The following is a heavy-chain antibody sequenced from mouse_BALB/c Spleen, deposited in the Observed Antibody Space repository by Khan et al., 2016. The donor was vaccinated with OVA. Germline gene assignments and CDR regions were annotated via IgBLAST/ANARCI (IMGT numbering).Heavy chain of an antibody. CDR2: IFPNNGGA. J-gene: IGHJ3*01. D-gene: IGHD1-2*01. Sequence: EVELVESGPELVKPGASVRISCKTSGYTFTDFNLDWVKQSHGKSLEWIGYIFPNNGGAGYNQKFKTKATLTVDSSSSPAYMELRSLTSEDSAVYYCARSGYGSFAYWGQGTLVTVSA. V-gene: IGHV1S29*02. CDR3: ARSGYGSFAY. CDR1: GYTFTDFN.